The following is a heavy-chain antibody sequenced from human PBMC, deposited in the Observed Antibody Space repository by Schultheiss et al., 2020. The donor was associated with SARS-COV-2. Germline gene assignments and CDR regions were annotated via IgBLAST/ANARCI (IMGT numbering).Heavy chain of an antibody. V-gene: IGHV3-33*08. J-gene: IGHJ4*02. CDR1: GFTFISYE. CDR3: ARDSGYYSPTYYFDY. CDR2: IWYDGSNK. Sequence: GGSLRLSCAASGFTFISYEMNWVRQAPGKGLEWVAVIWYDGSNKYYSDSVKGRFTISRDNSKNTLYLQMNSLRAEDTAVYYCARDSGYYSPTYYFDYWGQGTLVTVSS. D-gene: IGHD3-22*01.